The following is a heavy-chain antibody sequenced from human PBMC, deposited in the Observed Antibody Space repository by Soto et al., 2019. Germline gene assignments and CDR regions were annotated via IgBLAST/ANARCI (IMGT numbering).Heavy chain of an antibody. CDR2: ISGSGGST. J-gene: IGHJ4*02. D-gene: IGHD3-22*01. Sequence: EVQLLESGGGLVQPGGSLRLSCAASGFTFSSYAMRWVRQAPGKGLEWVSAISGSGGSTYYADSVKGRFTISRDNSKNTLYLQMTSLRAEDAAVYYCTLRRWLDYWGQGTLVTVSS. V-gene: IGHV3-23*01. CDR1: GFTFSSYA. CDR3: TLRRWLDY.